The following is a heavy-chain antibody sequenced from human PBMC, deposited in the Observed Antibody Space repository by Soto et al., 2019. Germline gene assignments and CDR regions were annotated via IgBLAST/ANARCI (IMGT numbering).Heavy chain of an antibody. Sequence: QVQLVESGGDLVKRGGSLRLSCAASGYTFSDYYMSWIREAPGKALEWISYIDTSSTKIYYADSVKGRFTISRDNAKNSLYLDMYSLRDEYTAVYYCASHYDMWSGYLSPVDYWGQGTLVTVSS. CDR1: GYTFSDYY. V-gene: IGHV3-11*01. J-gene: IGHJ4*02. D-gene: IGHD3-3*01. CDR3: ASHYDMWSGYLSPVDY. CDR2: IDTSSTKI.